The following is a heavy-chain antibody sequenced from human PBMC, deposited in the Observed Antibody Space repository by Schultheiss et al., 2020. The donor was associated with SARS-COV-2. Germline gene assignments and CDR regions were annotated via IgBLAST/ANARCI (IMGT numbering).Heavy chain of an antibody. V-gene: IGHV3-23*01. Sequence: GGSLRLSCAASGFTFSSYAMSWVRQAPGKGLEWVSAISGSGDSTYYADSVKGRFTISRDNSKNTLYLQMNSLRPEDTAVYYCARDQGRQQLVLWWFDPWGQGTLVTVSS. J-gene: IGHJ5*02. CDR1: GFTFSSYA. CDR2: ISGSGDST. D-gene: IGHD6-13*01. CDR3: ARDQGRQQLVLWWFDP.